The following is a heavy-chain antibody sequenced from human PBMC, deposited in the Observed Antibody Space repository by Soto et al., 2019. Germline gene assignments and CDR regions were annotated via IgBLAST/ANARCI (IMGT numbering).Heavy chain of an antibody. D-gene: IGHD3-3*01. Sequence: GGSLRLSCAASGFTFSSYWMSWVRQAPGKGLEWVANIKQDGSEKYYVDSVKGRFTISRDNTKNSLYLQMNSLRAEDTAVYYCARESITIFGAPPRYYGMDVWGQGTTVTVSS. CDR3: ARESITIFGAPPRYYGMDV. J-gene: IGHJ6*02. CDR2: IKQDGSEK. CDR1: GFTFSSYW. V-gene: IGHV3-7*03.